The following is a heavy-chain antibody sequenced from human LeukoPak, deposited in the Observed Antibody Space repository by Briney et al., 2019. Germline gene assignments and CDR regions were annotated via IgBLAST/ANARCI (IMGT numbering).Heavy chain of an antibody. CDR2: ISGSGGST. Sequence: GGSLRLSCAASGFTFRSYAMSWVRQAPGKGLEWVSAISGSGGSTYYADSVKGRFTISRDNSKNTLYLQMNSLRAEDTAVYYCARGRLWFGELSISEYFQHWGQGTLVTVSS. J-gene: IGHJ1*01. CDR3: ARGRLWFGELSISEYFQH. D-gene: IGHD3-10*01. CDR1: GFTFRSYA. V-gene: IGHV3-23*01.